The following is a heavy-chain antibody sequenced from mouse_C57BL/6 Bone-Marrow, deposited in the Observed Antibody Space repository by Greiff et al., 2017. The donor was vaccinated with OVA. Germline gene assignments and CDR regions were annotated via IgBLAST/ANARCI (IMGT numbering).Heavy chain of an antibody. V-gene: IGHV15-2*01. D-gene: IGHD2-2*01. Sequence: VQLQQSGSELRSPGPSVKLSCKDFDSEVFPIAYMSWVRQKPGHGFEWIGGILPSIGRTIYGEKFEDKATLDADTLSNTAYLELNSLTSEDSAIYYCARRGLPLYWYFDVWGTGTTVTVSS. CDR1: DSEVFPIAY. J-gene: IGHJ1*03. CDR2: ILPSIGRT. CDR3: ARRGLPLYWYFDV.